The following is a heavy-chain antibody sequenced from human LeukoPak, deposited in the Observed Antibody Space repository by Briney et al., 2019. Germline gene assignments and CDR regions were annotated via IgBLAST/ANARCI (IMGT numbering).Heavy chain of an antibody. J-gene: IGHJ4*02. Sequence: SEKVSCKASGGTFSSYAISWVRQAPGQGLEWMGRIIPISGIANYAQRFQGRVTITADKSTSTAYMELSSLRSEDTAVYYCAREEEKVVAGPHFDYWGQGTLVTVSS. CDR1: GGTFSSYA. V-gene: IGHV1-69*04. D-gene: IGHD6-19*01. CDR2: IIPISGIA. CDR3: AREEEKVVAGPHFDY.